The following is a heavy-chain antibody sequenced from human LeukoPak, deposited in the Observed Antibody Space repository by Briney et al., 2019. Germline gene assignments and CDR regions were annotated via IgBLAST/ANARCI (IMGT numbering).Heavy chain of an antibody. V-gene: IGHV3-11*04. CDR2: ISSSGSTI. Sequence: PGGSLRLSCAASGFTFSDYYMSWIRQAPGKGLEWVSYISSSGSTIYYADSVKGRFTISRDNAKNSLYLQMNSLRAEDTAVYYCARGIRYYYDSSGYYGPFRDIWGQGTMVTVS. J-gene: IGHJ3*02. CDR1: GFTFSDYY. CDR3: ARGIRYYYDSSGYYGPFRDI. D-gene: IGHD3-22*01.